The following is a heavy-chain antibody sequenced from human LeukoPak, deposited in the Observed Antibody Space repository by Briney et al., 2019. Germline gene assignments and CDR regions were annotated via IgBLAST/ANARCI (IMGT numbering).Heavy chain of an antibody. CDR3: ARDRFCNSTSCLYLDS. CDR2: IIPILGIP. V-gene: IGHV1-69*04. J-gene: IGHJ4*02. CDR1: GDTFGSYA. Sequence: ASVKVSCKASGDTFGSYAFSWVRQAPGQGLEWVGRIIPILGIPNYAQKFQGRVSLTADRSTSTAYMELSSLRSEDTAVFYYARDRFCNSTSCLYLDSWGQGTLVTVSS. D-gene: IGHD2-2*01.